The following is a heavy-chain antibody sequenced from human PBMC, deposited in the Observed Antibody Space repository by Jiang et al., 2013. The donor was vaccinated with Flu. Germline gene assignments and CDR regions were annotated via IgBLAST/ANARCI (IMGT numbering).Heavy chain of an antibody. J-gene: IGHJ4*02. V-gene: IGHV4-39*01. CDR3: ARLRGEPEYYDFWSGYLGPFDY. D-gene: IGHD3-3*01. CDR1: GGSISSSSYY. CDR2: IYYSGST. Sequence: GSGLVKPSETLSLTCTVSGGSISSSSYYWGWIRQPPGKGLEWIGSIYYSGSTYYNPSLKSRVTISVDTSKNQFSLKLSSVTAADTAVYYCARLRGEPEYYDFWSGYLGPFDYWGQGTLVTVSS.